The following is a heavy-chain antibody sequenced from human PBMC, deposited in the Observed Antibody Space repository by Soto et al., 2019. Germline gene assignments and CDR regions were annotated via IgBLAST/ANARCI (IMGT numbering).Heavy chain of an antibody. J-gene: IGHJ5*02. Sequence: SETLSLTCTVSGGSTSSYYWSWIRQPPGKGLEWIGYIYYSGSTNYNPSLKSRVTISVDTSKNQFSLKLSSVTAADTAVYYCASAGEQQLVDGNWFDPWGQGTLVTVSS. CDR3: ASAGEQQLVDGNWFDP. CDR1: GGSTSSYY. D-gene: IGHD6-13*01. CDR2: IYYSGST. V-gene: IGHV4-59*01.